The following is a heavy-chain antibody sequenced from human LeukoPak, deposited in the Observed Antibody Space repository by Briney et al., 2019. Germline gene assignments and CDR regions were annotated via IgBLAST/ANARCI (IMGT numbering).Heavy chain of an antibody. CDR3: ARGPTGRYYYMDV. D-gene: IGHD1-14*01. CDR2: IYFSGST. J-gene: IGHJ6*03. V-gene: IGHV4-30-4*08. Sequence: TSETLSLTCTVSGGSISTYYWTWIRQSPGKGLEWIGYIYFSGSTYYSPSLKSRLTMSVDTSNNQFSLKLSSVTAADTAVYYCARGPTGRYYYMDVWGKGATVTVSS. CDR1: GGSISTYY.